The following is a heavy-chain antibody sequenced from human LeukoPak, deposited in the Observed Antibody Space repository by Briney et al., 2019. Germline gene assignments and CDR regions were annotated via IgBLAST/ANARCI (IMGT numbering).Heavy chain of an antibody. CDR2: ISAYNGNT. D-gene: IGHD3-22*01. Sequence: ASVKVSCKASGYTFTSYGISWVRQAPGLGLEWMGWISAYNGNTNYAQKLQGRVTMTTDTSTSTAYMELRSLRSDDTAVYYCARAYYDSSGYLADAFDIWGQGTMVTVSS. CDR1: GYTFTSYG. J-gene: IGHJ3*02. CDR3: ARAYYDSSGYLADAFDI. V-gene: IGHV1-18*01.